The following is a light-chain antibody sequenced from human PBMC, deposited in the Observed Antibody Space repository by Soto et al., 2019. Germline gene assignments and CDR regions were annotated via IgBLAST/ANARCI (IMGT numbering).Light chain of an antibody. J-gene: IGKJ4*01. CDR1: QSVWNNY. V-gene: IGKV3-20*01. CDR3: QQYGSSTPLT. CDR2: GAS. Sequence: EIVLTQSPGTLSLSPGESATRSCRASQSVWNNYLACYQHKPCQAPRLLISGASRRASGIPDTFSGSGSGADFTVTIASLEPDDFAVDDYQQYGSSTPLTFRGGTMVES.